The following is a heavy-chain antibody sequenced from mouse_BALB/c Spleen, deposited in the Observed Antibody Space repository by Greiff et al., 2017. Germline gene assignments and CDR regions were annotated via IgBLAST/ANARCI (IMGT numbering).Heavy chain of an antibody. J-gene: IGHJ2*01. CDR1: GYSFTGYY. V-gene: IGHV1S34*01. CDR3: ARYDTVEAVDY. Sequence: LVKTGASVKISCKASGYSFTGYYMHWVKQSHGKSLEWIGNISCYNGATSYNQKFKGKATFTVDTSSSTAYMQFNSLTSEDSAVYCCARYDTVEAVDYWGQGTTLTVSS. CDR2: ISCYNGAT. D-gene: IGHD1-1*01.